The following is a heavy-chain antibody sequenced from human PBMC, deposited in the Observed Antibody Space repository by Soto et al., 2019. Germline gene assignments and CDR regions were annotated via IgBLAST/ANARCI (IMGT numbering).Heavy chain of an antibody. CDR2: ISAYNGNT. V-gene: IGHV1-18*01. CDR1: GYTFTSYG. J-gene: IGHJ1*01. D-gene: IGHD6-19*01. CDR3: AIRTSQWLAHEYFHQ. Sequence: ASVKVSCKASGYTFTSYGISWVRQAPGQGLEWMGWISAYNGNTNYAQKLQGRVTMTRDTSASTAYMELSSLRSEDTAVYYCAIRTSQWLAHEYFHQWGQGTLVTVSS.